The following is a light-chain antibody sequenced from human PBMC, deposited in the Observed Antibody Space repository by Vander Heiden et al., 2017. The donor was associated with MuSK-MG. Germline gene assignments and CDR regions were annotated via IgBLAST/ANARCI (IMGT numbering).Light chain of an antibody. V-gene: IGKV4-1*01. CDR1: QRVLYRSNNKNY. J-gene: IGKJ1*01. CDR3: QQYYSTPWT. Sequence: DIVMTQSPDSLAVSLGERATINCKSSQRVLYRSNNKNYLAWYQQQPGQPPKLLIYWASTRESGVPDRFSGSGSGTDFTLTISSLQAEDVAVYYCQQYYSTPWTFGQATKVEIK. CDR2: WAS.